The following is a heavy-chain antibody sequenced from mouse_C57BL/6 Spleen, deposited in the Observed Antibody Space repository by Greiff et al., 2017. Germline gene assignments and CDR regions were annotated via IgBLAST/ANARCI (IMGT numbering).Heavy chain of an antibody. D-gene: IGHD2-2*01. CDR2: INPGSGGT. CDR3: ARNYGYDGDWFAD. J-gene: IGHJ3*01. CDR1: GYAFTHYL. V-gene: IGHV1-54*01. Sequence: QVQLQQSGAELVRPGTSVKVSCKASGYAFTHYLIEWVKQRPGQGLEWIGVINPGSGGTNYTETFKGKATLNADKSSSTAYMQLSSLTSEDSAVYFGARNYGYDGDWFADWGQGTLVTVSA.